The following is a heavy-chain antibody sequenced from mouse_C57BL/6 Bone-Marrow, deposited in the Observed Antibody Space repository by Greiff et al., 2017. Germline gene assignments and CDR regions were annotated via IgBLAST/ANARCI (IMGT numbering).Heavy chain of an antibody. Sequence: EVQLQHSGAELVRPGASVKLSCTASGFNIKDDYMHWVKQRPEQGLEWIGWIDPENGDTEYASKFQGKATITADTSSNTAYLQLSSLTSEDTAVYYCTIHSNPYYWGQGTTLTVSS. V-gene: IGHV14-4*01. CDR2: IDPENGDT. CDR3: TIHSNPYY. J-gene: IGHJ2*01. D-gene: IGHD2-5*01. CDR1: GFNIKDDY.